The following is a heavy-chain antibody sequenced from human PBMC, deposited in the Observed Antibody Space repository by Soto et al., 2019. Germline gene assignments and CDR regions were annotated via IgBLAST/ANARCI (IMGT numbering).Heavy chain of an antibody. V-gene: IGHV4-31*03. CDR1: GGSISSGGYY. Sequence: KTSETLSLTCTVSGGSISSGGYYWSWIRQHPGKGLEWIGYIYYSGSTYYNPSLKSRVTISVDTSKNQFSLKLSSVTAADTAVYYCARDLIVRGVPNWFDPWGQGTLVTVSS. D-gene: IGHD3-10*01. J-gene: IGHJ5*02. CDR2: IYYSGST. CDR3: ARDLIVRGVPNWFDP.